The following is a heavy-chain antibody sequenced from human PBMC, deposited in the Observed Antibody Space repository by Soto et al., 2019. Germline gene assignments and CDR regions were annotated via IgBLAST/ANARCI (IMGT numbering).Heavy chain of an antibody. D-gene: IGHD2-15*01. CDR2: IYYSGST. J-gene: IGHJ4*02. CDR1: GGSISSYY. Sequence: QVQLQESSRGLVKPSETLSLTCTVSGGSISSYYWSWIRQPPGKGLEWIGYIYYSGSTNYNPSLKSRVTISVDTSKNQFSLKLSSVTAADTAVYYCARRYGGSIDYWGQGTLVTVSS. CDR3: ARRYGGSIDY. V-gene: IGHV4-59*08.